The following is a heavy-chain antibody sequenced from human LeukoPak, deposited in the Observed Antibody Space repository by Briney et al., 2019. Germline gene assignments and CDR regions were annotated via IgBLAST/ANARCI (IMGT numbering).Heavy chain of an antibody. V-gene: IGHV3-30-3*01. CDR2: ISYDGSNK. Sequence: GGSLRLSCAASGFTFNSYAMHWVRQAPGKGLEWVAVISYDGSNKYYADSVKGRFTISRDNSKNTLYLQMNSLRAEDTAVYYCVTEGQLVPYYWGQGTLVTVSS. J-gene: IGHJ4*02. D-gene: IGHD6-6*01. CDR1: GFTFNSYA. CDR3: VTEGQLVPYY.